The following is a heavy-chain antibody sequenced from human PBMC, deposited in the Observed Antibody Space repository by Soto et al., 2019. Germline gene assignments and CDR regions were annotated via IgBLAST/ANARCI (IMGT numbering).Heavy chain of an antibody. Sequence: GGSLRLSSAASGFTFSSYGMHWVRQAAGKGLEWVAVISYDGSNKYYADSVKGRFTISRDNSKNTLYLQMNSLRAEDTAVYYCAREYYYDSSGYYYYYGMDVWGQGTTVTVSS. CDR1: GFTFSSYG. CDR3: AREYYYDSSGYYYYYGMDV. J-gene: IGHJ6*02. CDR2: ISYDGSNK. V-gene: IGHV3-30*03. D-gene: IGHD3-22*01.